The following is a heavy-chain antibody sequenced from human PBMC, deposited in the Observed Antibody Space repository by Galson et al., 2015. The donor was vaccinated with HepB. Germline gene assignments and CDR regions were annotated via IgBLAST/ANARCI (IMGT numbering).Heavy chain of an antibody. D-gene: IGHD6-13*01. CDR1: GGSVSSGSYY. V-gene: IGHV4-61*01. CDR2: IYYSGST. Sequence: VTLSLTCTVSGGSVSSGSYYWGWIRQPPGKGLEWIVYIYYSGSTNYNPSLKSRVTISVDTSKNQFSLKLSSVTAADTAVYYCARSDSATGYSSSLDYWGQGTLVTVSS. CDR3: ARSDSATGYSSSLDY. J-gene: IGHJ4*02.